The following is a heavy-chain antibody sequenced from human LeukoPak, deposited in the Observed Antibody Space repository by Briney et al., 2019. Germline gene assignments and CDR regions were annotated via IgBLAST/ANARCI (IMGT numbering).Heavy chain of an antibody. CDR3: AKEGSSGWYDYYGLEV. CDR1: GFTVSSNY. Sequence: GGSLRLSCAASGFTVSSNYMSWVRQAPGKGPEWVSVINGGGDDTYYADSVKGRFTISRDNSKNTLYLQMTSLGVGDTAVYYCAKEGSSGWYDYYGLEVWGQGTTVTVSS. D-gene: IGHD6-19*01. J-gene: IGHJ6*02. V-gene: IGHV3-23*01. CDR2: INGGGDDT.